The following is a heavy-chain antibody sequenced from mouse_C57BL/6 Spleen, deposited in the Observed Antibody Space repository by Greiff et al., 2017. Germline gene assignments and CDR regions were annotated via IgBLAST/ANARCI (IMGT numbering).Heavy chain of an antibody. CDR1: GYTFTSYW. CDR3: ARRGYGYDDYAMDY. D-gene: IGHD2-2*01. Sequence: QVQLKQPGAELVKPGASVKMSCKASGYTFTSYWITWVKQRPGQGLEWIGDIYPGSGSTNYNEKFKSKATLTVDTSSSTAYMQLSSLTSEDSAVHYCARRGYGYDDYAMDYWGQGTSVTVSS. V-gene: IGHV1-55*01. J-gene: IGHJ4*01. CDR2: IYPGSGST.